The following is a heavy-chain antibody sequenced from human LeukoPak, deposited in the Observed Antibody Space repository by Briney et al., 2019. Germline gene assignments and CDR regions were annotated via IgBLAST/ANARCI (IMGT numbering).Heavy chain of an antibody. J-gene: IGHJ4*02. D-gene: IGHD3-9*01. CDR3: ARQGKILRYFDWLLSFDY. CDR1: GYSLTSYW. CDR2: IYPGDSDN. V-gene: IGHV5-51*01. Sequence: PGESPKTSRNGSGYSLTSYWLGRVRPIPGKGLEWMGIIYPGDSDNRQRPPLQGQGTISADKSISTAYLQWSSLKASDTAMYYCARQGKILRYFDWLLSFDYWGQGTLVTVSS.